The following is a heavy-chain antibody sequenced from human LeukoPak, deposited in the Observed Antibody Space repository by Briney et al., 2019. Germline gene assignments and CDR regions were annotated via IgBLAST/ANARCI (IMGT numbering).Heavy chain of an antibody. CDR1: GGSISSGGYY. J-gene: IGHJ4*02. V-gene: IGHV4-31*03. CDR2: IYYSGST. CDR3: ASYYCGGDCYSGQHDY. D-gene: IGHD2-21*02. Sequence: SESLSLTCTVSGGSISSGGYYWSWIRQHPGKSLEWIGYIYYSGSTYYNPSLKSRVTISVDTSKNQFSLKLSSVTAADTAVYYCASYYCGGDCYSGQHDYWGQGTLVTVSS.